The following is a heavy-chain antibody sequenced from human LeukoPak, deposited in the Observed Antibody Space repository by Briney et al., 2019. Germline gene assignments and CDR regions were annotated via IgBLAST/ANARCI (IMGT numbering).Heavy chain of an antibody. Sequence: GGSLRPSCAASGFTFSSYAMSWVRQAPGKGLEWVSAISGSGGSTYYADSVKGRFTISRDNSKNTLYLQMNSLRAEDTAVYYCAKDHRVYDKTPTAFDIWGQGTLVTVSS. CDR1: GFTFSSYA. J-gene: IGHJ3*02. V-gene: IGHV3-23*01. CDR2: ISGSGGST. D-gene: IGHD5/OR15-5a*01. CDR3: AKDHRVYDKTPTAFDI.